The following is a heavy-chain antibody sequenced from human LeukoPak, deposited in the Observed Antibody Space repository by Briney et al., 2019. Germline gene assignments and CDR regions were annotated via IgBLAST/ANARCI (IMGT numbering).Heavy chain of an antibody. CDR2: IYYSGST. CDR1: GGSISSGDYY. V-gene: IGHV4-30-4*01. D-gene: IGHD1-26*01. J-gene: IGHJ4*02. Sequence: SETLSLTCTVSGGSISSGDYYWSWIRQPPGKGLEWIGYIYYSGSTYYNPSLKSRVTISVDKSKNQFSLKLSSVTAADTAVYYCARDVSGSPDYWGQGTLVTVSS. CDR3: ARDVSGSPDY.